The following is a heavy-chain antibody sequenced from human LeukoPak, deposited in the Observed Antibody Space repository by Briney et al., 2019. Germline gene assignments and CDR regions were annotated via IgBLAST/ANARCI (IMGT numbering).Heavy chain of an antibody. V-gene: IGHV1-69*13. J-gene: IGHJ3*02. CDR2: IIPIFGTA. D-gene: IGHD3-16*01. CDR3: ARAGRYDGGGDI. CDR1: GFTFSTSD. Sequence: ASVKVSCKASGFTFSTSDIFWVRQAPGQGLEWMGGIIPIFGTANYAQKFQGRVTITADESTSTAYMELSSLRSEDTAVYYCARAGRYDGGGDIWGQGTMVTVSS.